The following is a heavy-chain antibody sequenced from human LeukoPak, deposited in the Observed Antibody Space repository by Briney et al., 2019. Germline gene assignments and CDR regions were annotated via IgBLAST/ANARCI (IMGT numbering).Heavy chain of an antibody. CDR3: ARVGGYYDSSGYTDY. CDR1: GFTFSSYR. J-gene: IGHJ4*02. CDR2: ISSSSSYI. Sequence: GGSLRLSCAASGFTFSSYRMNWVRQAPGKGLEWVSSISSSSSYIYYADSVKGRFTISRDNAKNSLYLQMNSLRAEDTAVYYCARVGGYYDSSGYTDYWGQGTLVTVSS. D-gene: IGHD3-22*01. V-gene: IGHV3-21*01.